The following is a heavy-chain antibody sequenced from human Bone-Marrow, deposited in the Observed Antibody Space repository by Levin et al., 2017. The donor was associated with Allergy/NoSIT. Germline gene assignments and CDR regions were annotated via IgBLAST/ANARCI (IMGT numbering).Heavy chain of an antibody. CDR1: GGSLSHFY. V-gene: IGHV4-59*01. CDR2: IYYSGGT. Sequence: PSETLSLTCTVSGGSLSHFYWTWIRQSPGKGLEWIGYIYYSGGTDYNPSLKSRVAISVDTSKNQFSLKLSSVTAADTAVYYCARDRTGVGSENWDWDHYYSMDVWGQGTTVTVSS. CDR3: ARDRTGVGSENWDWDHYYSMDV. D-gene: IGHD7-27*01. J-gene: IGHJ6*02.